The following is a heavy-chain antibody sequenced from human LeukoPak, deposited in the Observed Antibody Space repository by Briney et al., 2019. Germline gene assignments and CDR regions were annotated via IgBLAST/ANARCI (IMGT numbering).Heavy chain of an antibody. V-gene: IGHV3-53*01. D-gene: IGHD3-22*01. CDR2: IYSGGST. CDR1: GFTFGNYG. J-gene: IGHJ4*02. CDR3: ARRAGDYSHPYDY. Sequence: GGTLRLSCAASGFTFGNYGMSWVRQAPGKGLEWVSFIYSGGSTYYTDSVKGRFTISRDNSKNTLYLQMNSLRAEDTAVYYCARRAGDYSHPYDYWGQGILVTVSS.